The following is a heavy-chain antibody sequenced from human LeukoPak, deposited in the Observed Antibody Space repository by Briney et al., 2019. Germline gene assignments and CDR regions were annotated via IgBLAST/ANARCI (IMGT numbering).Heavy chain of an antibody. D-gene: IGHD2-21*02. CDR1: GYTFTSYY. CDR3: ARVAYCGGDCFFFDY. V-gene: IGHV1-2*02. J-gene: IGHJ4*02. CDR2: INPNSGGP. Sequence: GASVKVSCKASGYTFTSYYMHWVRQAPGQGLEWMGWINPNSGGPNYAQKFQGRVTMTRDTSLSTVYMELSRLRSDDTAVYYCARVAYCGGDCFFFDYWGQGTLVTVSS.